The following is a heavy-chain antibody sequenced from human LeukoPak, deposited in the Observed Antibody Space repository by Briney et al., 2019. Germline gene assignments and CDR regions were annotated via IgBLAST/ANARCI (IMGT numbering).Heavy chain of an antibody. D-gene: IGHD5-18*01. CDR1: GYTFTSYY. Sequence: ASVKVSCKASGYTFTSYYMHWVRQAPGQGLEWMGIINPSGGSTSYAQKFQGRVTMTRDMSTCTVYMELSSLRSEDTAVYYCARDPGYSYGDNYYYYYMDVWGKGTTVTVSS. V-gene: IGHV1-46*01. CDR3: ARDPGYSYGDNYYYYYMDV. CDR2: INPSGGST. J-gene: IGHJ6*03.